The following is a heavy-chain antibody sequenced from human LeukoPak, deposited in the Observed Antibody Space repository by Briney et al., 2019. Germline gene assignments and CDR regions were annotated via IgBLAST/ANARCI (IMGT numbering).Heavy chain of an antibody. CDR2: IWYDGSNK. CDR1: GFTFSSYG. J-gene: IGHJ4*02. V-gene: IGHV3-33*01. CDR3: ARGMCSSTSCYPNDY. Sequence: PGGSLRLSCAASGFTFSSYGMHWVRQAPGKGLEWVAVIWYDGSNKYYADSVKGRFTISRDNSKNTLYLQMNSLRAEDTAVYYCARGMCSSTSCYPNDYWGQGTLVTVPS. D-gene: IGHD2-2*01.